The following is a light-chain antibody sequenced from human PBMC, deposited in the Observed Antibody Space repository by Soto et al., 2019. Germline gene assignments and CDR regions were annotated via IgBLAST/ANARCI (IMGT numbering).Light chain of an antibody. J-gene: IGKJ1*01. CDR2: GSF. Sequence: EIVMTQSPVTLSASPGESATLSCRASQSVDNNVAWYQQKPGQAPRLLIVGSFARATGIPARFSGSGSGSEFTLTISGLQSEDFAVYYCHHFGSLPETFGQGTNVE. CDR1: QSVDNN. V-gene: IGKV3-15*01. CDR3: HHFGSLPET.